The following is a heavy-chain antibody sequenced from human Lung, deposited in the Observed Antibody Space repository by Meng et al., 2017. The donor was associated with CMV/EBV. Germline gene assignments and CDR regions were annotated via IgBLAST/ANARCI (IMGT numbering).Heavy chain of an antibody. Sequence: GGSLRLSCAASGFTFDDHAMHWVRQAPGKGLEWVSGISWNRGTIDSEDSVKGRFTISRDNSKTSLYLEMNSLRAEDMAFYYCAKGSYSLAGSYFDYWGQGMLVTVSS. CDR2: ISWNRGTI. CDR3: AKGSYSLAGSYFDY. CDR1: GFTFDDHA. J-gene: IGHJ4*02. V-gene: IGHV3-9*03. D-gene: IGHD3-10*01.